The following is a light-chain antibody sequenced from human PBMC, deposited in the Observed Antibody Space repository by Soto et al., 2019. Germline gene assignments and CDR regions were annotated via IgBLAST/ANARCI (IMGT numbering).Light chain of an antibody. CDR2: RIS. V-gene: IGKV3D-20*02. CDR1: QSVNSNY. J-gene: IGKJ5*01. Sequence: EIVMTQSPATLSVAPRDIASRSCRASQSVNSNYLAWYQQKPGQAPRLLIYRISKRATDLPDRFRGTGSRTDFTLTIRSLQPEDFPVYYCQQRSNWPRLICGHGTRREIK. CDR3: QQRSNWPRLI.